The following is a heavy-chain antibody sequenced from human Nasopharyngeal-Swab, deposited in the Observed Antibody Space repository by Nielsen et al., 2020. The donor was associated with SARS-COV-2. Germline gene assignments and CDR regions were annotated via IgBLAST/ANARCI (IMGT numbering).Heavy chain of an antibody. D-gene: IGHD6-19*01. CDR2: INPSGGST. CDR1: GYTFTRYY. CDR3: ARGARFAVDYFDY. V-gene: IGHV1-46*01. J-gene: IGHJ4*02. Sequence: ASVNVSCKASGYTFTRYYMHWVRQAPGQGLEWMGIINPSGGSTSYAQKFQGRVKMTRDTSTSTLYMELSSLRFEDTAVYYCARGARFAVDYFDYWGQGTLVTVSS.